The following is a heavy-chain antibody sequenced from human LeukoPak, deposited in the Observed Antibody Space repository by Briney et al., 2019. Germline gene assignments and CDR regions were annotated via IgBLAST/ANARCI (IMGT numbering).Heavy chain of an antibody. CDR1: GGSFSGYY. CDR2: INHSGST. J-gene: IGHJ4*02. D-gene: IGHD3-22*01. CDR3: ARYDSSGYYYAFDY. Sequence: PSETLSLTCAVYGGSFSGYYWSWIRQPPGKGLEWIGEINHSGSTNYNPSLKSRVTISVDTSKNQFSLKLSSVTAADTAVYYCARYDSSGYYYAFDYWGQGTLVTVSS. V-gene: IGHV4-34*01.